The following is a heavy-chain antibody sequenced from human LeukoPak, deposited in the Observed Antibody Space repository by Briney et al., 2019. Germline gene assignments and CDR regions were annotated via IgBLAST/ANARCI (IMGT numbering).Heavy chain of an antibody. D-gene: IGHD1-26*01. Sequence: GGSLRLSCAASGFTFASYAIHWVRQAPGKGLEYVSLIYGDGGTTHYADSVKGRFSISRDNSKNSLYPQMNSLRTEDTAFYYCAQDWWGSYLSWGRGTLVTVSS. CDR2: IYGDGGTT. CDR1: GFTFASYA. J-gene: IGHJ4*02. CDR3: AQDWWGSYLS. V-gene: IGHV3-43*02.